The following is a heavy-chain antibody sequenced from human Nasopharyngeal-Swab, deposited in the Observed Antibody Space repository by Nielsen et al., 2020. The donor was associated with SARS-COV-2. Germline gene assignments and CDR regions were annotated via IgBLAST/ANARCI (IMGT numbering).Heavy chain of an antibody. CDR2: ISYDGSNK. CDR3: ARGGPDYGDYDGFDP. Sequence: GSLKISCAAPGFTFSSYSIHWVRPAPGKGLEWVAVISYDGSNKYYADSVKGRFTISRDNSKNTLYLQMNSLRAEDTAVYYCARGGPDYGDYDGFDPWGQGTLVTVSS. J-gene: IGHJ5*02. D-gene: IGHD4-17*01. V-gene: IGHV3-30-3*01. CDR1: GFTFSSYS.